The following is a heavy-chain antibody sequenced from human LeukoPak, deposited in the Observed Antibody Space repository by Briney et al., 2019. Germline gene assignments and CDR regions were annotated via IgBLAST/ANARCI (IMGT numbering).Heavy chain of an antibody. CDR1: GFTFSSYG. V-gene: IGHV3-33*01. CDR3: ARDQGGGRYYYGMDV. CDR2: IWYDGSNK. J-gene: IGHJ6*02. Sequence: GGSLRLSCAASGFTFSSYGMHWVRQAPGKGLEWVAVIWYDGSNKYYADSVKGRFTISRDNSKNTLYLQMNSLRAEDTAEYYCARDQGGGRYYYGMDVWGQGTTVTVSS. D-gene: IGHD3-16*01.